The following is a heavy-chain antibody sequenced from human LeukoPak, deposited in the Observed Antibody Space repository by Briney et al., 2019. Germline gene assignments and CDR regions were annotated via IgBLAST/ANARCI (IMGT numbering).Heavy chain of an antibody. CDR2: IYPGDSDT. V-gene: IGHV5-51*01. CDR1: GYSFTSYW. J-gene: IGHJ6*03. CDR3: ARQVRHYCSSTSCYVDTAVGAIYYYYMDV. Sequence: PGESLKISCKGSGYSFTSYWIGWVRQMPEKGLEWMGIIYPGDSDTRYSPSFQGQVTISADKSISTAYLQWSSLKASDTAMYYCARQVRHYCSSTSCYVDTAVGAIYYYYMDVWGKGTTVTVSS. D-gene: IGHD2-2*01.